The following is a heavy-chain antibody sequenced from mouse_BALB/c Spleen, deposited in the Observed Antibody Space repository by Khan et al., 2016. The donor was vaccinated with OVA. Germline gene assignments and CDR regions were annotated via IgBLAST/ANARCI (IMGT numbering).Heavy chain of an antibody. V-gene: IGHV2-6-4*01. CDR3: ARAYYRYDGYYAMDY. D-gene: IGHD2-14*01. Sequence: QVQLQQSGPGLVAPSQSLSITCTVSGFSLSRYNIHWVRQPPGKGLEWLGMIWGGGGTDYNSTLKSRLNISKDNSKSQVFLKMNILQTDDTAMYYCARAYYRYDGYYAMDYWGQGTSVTVSS. CDR2: IWGGGGT. J-gene: IGHJ4*01. CDR1: GFSLSRYN.